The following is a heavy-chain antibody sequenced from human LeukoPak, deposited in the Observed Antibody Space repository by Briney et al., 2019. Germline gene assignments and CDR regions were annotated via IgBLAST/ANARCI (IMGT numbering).Heavy chain of an antibody. D-gene: IGHD6-13*01. V-gene: IGHV3-48*02. J-gene: IGHJ4*02. Sequence: GGSLRLSCAASGFPFSSFGMNWVRQAPGKGLEWVSYISSSTGTIYYADSVKGRFTISRDNAKNSLYLQMNCLRDEDTAVYYCARPLSYSSSAALGYWGQGTLVTVSS. CDR1: GFPFSSFG. CDR3: ARPLSYSSSAALGY. CDR2: ISSSTGTI.